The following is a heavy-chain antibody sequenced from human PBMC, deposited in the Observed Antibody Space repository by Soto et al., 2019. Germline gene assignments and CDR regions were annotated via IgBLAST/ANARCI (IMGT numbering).Heavy chain of an antibody. V-gene: IGHV4-59*08. CDR1: GGSINNYY. CDR2: IYYSGST. CDR3: ARQRSYYYGSGRDFDY. D-gene: IGHD3-10*01. Sequence: LQTLSLTWSVSGGSINNYYWSWIRQTQGKGLEWIGYIYYSGSTNYNPSLKSRVTISVDTSKNQFSLKLSSVTAADTAVYYCARQRSYYYGSGRDFDYWGQGTLVTVSS. J-gene: IGHJ4*02.